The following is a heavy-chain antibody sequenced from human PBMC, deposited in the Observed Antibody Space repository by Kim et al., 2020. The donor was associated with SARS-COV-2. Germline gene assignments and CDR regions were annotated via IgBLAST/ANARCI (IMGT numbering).Heavy chain of an antibody. D-gene: IGHD5-12*01. Sequence: ASVKVSCKASGYTFTSYAMNWVRQAPGQGLEWMGWINTNTGNPTYAQGFTGRFVFSLDTSVSTAYLQISSLKAEDTAVYYCARDPGERGYSGYDIYFYGMDVWGQGTTVTVSS. CDR3: ARDPGERGYSGYDIYFYGMDV. CDR2: INTNTGNP. CDR1: GYTFTSYA. V-gene: IGHV7-4-1*02. J-gene: IGHJ6*02.